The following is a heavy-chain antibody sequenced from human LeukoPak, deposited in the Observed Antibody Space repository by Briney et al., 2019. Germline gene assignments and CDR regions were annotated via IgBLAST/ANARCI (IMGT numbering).Heavy chain of an antibody. V-gene: IGHV4-59*08. Sequence: SETLSLTCTVSGGSISSYYWSWIRQPPGKGLEWIGYIYYSGSTNYNPSLKSRVTISVDTSKNQFSLKLSSVTAADTAVYYRARHEAYDSSGYYIPYYYYGMDVWGQGTTVTVSS. D-gene: IGHD3-22*01. CDR2: IYYSGST. J-gene: IGHJ6*02. CDR3: ARHEAYDSSGYYIPYYYYGMDV. CDR1: GGSISSYY.